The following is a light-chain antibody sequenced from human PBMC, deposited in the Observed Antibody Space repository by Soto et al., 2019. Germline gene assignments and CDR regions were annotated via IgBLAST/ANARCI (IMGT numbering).Light chain of an antibody. CDR2: DDS. Sequence: SYELTQPPSVSVAPGQTARITCGGGDIGSKSVHWYQQKPGQAPVLVVYDDSDRPSGIPERFSGSDSGNTATLTISTAEAGDEADYYCQVWDSSSNHVVFGGGTKLTVL. CDR1: DIGSKS. V-gene: IGLV3-21*02. J-gene: IGLJ2*01. CDR3: QVWDSSSNHVV.